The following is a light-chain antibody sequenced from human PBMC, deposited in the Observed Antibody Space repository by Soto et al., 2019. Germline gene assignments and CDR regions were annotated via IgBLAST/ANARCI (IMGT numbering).Light chain of an antibody. J-gene: IGKJ3*01. V-gene: IGKV1-12*02. Sequence: DIPLTQSPASVSAAVGDRIHISCRASQPIKTWLAWYQQNPGKAPKLLIYTASTLETGVPSRFSGSGSGTEFTLTISSLQPEYAAIYSCQHAASFPFTFGPGAKVQI. CDR1: QPIKTW. CDR2: TAS. CDR3: QHAASFPFT.